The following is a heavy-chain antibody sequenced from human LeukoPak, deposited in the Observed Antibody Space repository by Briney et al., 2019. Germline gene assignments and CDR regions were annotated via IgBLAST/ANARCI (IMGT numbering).Heavy chain of an antibody. CDR2: IYYSGST. CDR1: GGSISSYY. J-gene: IGHJ4*02. Sequence: SETLSLTCTVSGGSISSYYWGWIRQPPGKGLEWIGYIYYSGSTNYNPSLKSRVTISVDTSKNQFSLKLSSVTAADTAVYYCASTTVTTGGVDYWGQGTLVTVSS. D-gene: IGHD4-17*01. V-gene: IGHV4-59*01. CDR3: ASTTVTTGGVDY.